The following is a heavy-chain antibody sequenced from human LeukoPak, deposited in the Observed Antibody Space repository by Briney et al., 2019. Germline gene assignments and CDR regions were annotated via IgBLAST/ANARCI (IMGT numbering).Heavy chain of an antibody. CDR2: ISYDGSNK. J-gene: IGHJ6*02. Sequence: GGSLRLSCAASGFTFSSYGMHWVRQAPGKGLEWVAVISYDGSNKYYADSVKGRFTISRDNSKNTLYLQINSLRAEDTAGYYCAKDVATVDYYHFYGMDLWGQGTTVTVSS. CDR3: AKDVATVDYYHFYGMDL. V-gene: IGHV3-30*18. D-gene: IGHD5-12*01. CDR1: GFTFSSYG.